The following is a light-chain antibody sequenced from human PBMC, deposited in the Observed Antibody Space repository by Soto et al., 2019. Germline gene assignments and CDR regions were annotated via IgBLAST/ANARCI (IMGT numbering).Light chain of an antibody. J-gene: IGKJ2*01. Sequence: DIQMTQSPTSLAASVGDRVTITCRASESVSKYVNWYQQKPGKAPNLLIYAASSLHIGVPSRFSGSGSGTDFTLTINSLQPEDFATYYCQQSYSAPRYTFGQGTKLEIK. CDR2: AAS. V-gene: IGKV1-39*01. CDR1: ESVSKY. CDR3: QQSYSAPRYT.